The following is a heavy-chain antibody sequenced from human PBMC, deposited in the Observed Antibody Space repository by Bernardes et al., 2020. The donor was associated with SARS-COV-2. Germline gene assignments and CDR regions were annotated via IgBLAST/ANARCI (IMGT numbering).Heavy chain of an antibody. V-gene: IGHV4-34*01. J-gene: IGHJ6*02. CDR2: INHSGIT. CDR3: ARVFKSGDYSLFYYYAMDV. CDR1: GGSFSGYY. D-gene: IGHD4-17*01. Sequence: SETLSLTCAVYGGSFSGYYWTWIRQPPGKGLEWIGRINHSGITNYNPSLKSRVTISVDTSKNQFSLKLTSVTAADTAVYYCARVFKSGDYSLFYYYAMDVWGQGTTVTVSS.